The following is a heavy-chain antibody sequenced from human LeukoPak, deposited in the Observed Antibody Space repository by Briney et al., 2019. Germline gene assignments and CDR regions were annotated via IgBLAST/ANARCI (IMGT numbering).Heavy chain of an antibody. CDR1: GYTFTSYD. Sequence: GASVKVSCKASGYTFTSYDINWVRQAPGQGLEWMGGIIPIFGTANYAQKFQGRVTITADESTSTAYMELSSLRSEDTAVYYCARTPSLGDSSGYRNWFDPWGQGTLVTVSS. V-gene: IGHV1-69*13. CDR2: IIPIFGTA. J-gene: IGHJ5*02. D-gene: IGHD3-22*01. CDR3: ARTPSLGDSSGYRNWFDP.